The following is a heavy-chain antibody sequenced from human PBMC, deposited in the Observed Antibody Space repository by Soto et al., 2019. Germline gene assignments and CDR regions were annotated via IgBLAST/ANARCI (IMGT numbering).Heavy chain of an antibody. J-gene: IGHJ4*02. CDR1: GYTFIGYY. CDR2: VNPYTGRT. Sequence: QVQLVQSGAEVKKPGASVKVSCKTSGYTFIGYYLNWVRQAPGQGLEWMGWVNPYTGRTHYAQKFDGRVTMTRDTSTYRAYMALSGLKFAVTATYFCARVMVYAQQLVPFDYWGQGTLVTFSS. D-gene: IGHD6-13*01. CDR3: ARVMVYAQQLVPFDY. V-gene: IGHV1-2*02.